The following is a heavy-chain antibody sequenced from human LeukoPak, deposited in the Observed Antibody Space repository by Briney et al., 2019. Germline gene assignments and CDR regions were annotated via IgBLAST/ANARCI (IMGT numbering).Heavy chain of an antibody. CDR2: ISWNSGSI. V-gene: IGHV3-9*01. J-gene: IGHJ4*02. CDR3: AAAPYQLLRTPMDY. D-gene: IGHD2-2*01. Sequence: PGGSLRLSCAASGFTFDDYAMHWVRQAPGKGLEWVSGISWNSGSIGYADSVKGRFTISRGNAKNSLYLQMNSLRAEDTALYYCAAAPYQLLRTPMDYWGQGTLVTVSS. CDR1: GFTFDDYA.